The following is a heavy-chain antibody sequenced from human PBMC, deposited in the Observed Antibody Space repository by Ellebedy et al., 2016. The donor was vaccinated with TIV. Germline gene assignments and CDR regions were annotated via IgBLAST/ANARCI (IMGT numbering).Heavy chain of an antibody. Sequence: GESLKISXAASGFTFSSYWMSWVRQAPGKGLEWVANIKQDGSEKYYVDSVKGRFTISRDNAKNSLYLQMNSLRAEDTAVYYCARNSGYCSGGSCYYYFDYWGQGTLVTVSS. CDR1: GFTFSSYW. CDR2: IKQDGSEK. D-gene: IGHD2-15*01. CDR3: ARNSGYCSGGSCYYYFDY. V-gene: IGHV3-7*01. J-gene: IGHJ4*02.